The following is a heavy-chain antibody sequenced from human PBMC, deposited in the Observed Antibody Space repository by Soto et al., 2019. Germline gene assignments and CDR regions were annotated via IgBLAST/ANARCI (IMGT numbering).Heavy chain of an antibody. V-gene: IGHV3-21*01. J-gene: IGHJ6*02. CDR2: ISSSSSYI. CDR1: GFTFSSYS. D-gene: IGHD4-17*01. Sequence: PGGSLRLSCAASGFTFSSYSMNWVRQAPGKGLEWVSSISSSSSYIYYADSVKGRFTISRDNAKNSLYLQMNSLRAEDTAVYYCARDRGDTVTTLLSVYYYYGMDVWGQGTTVTVSS. CDR3: ARDRGDTVTTLLSVYYYYGMDV.